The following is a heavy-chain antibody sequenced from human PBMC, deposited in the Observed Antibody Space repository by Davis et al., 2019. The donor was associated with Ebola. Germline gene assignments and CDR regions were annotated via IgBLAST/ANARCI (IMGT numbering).Heavy chain of an antibody. J-gene: IGHJ4*02. D-gene: IGHD6-19*01. Sequence: GESLKISCAASGFTVSSNYMSWVRQAPGKGLEWVSVIYSGGSTYYAGSVKGRFTISRDNSKNTLYLQMNSLRAEDTAVYYCARVTSGWYDYWGQGTLVTVSS. CDR3: ARVTSGWYDY. CDR1: GFTVSSNY. CDR2: IYSGGST. V-gene: IGHV3-53*01.